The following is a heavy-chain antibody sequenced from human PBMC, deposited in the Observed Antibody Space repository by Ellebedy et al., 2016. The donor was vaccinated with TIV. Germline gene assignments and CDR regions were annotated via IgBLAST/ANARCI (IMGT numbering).Heavy chain of an antibody. D-gene: IGHD6-13*01. CDR2: INAGNGNT. V-gene: IGHV1-3*01. J-gene: IGHJ4*02. CDR3: ARERYSRVELDY. Sequence: AASVKVSCKASGYTFTSYAMHWVRQAPGQRLEWMGWINAGNGNTKYSQKFQGRVTITRDTSASTAYMELSSLRSEDTAVYYCARERYSRVELDYWGQGTRVTVSS. CDR1: GYTFTSYA.